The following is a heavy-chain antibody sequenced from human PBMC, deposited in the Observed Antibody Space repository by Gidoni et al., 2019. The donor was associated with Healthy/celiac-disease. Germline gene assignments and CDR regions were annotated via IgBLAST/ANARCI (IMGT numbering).Heavy chain of an antibody. V-gene: IGHV4-4*02. J-gene: IGHJ5*02. CDR3: ARDGGYCSGGSCYKAGWFDP. D-gene: IGHD2-15*01. CDR1: GGSISSSNW. Sequence: QVQLQESGPGLVKPSGTLSLTCAVSGGSISSSNWGSWVRQPPGKGLEWIGEIYHIGSTNYNPSLKSRVTISVDKSKNQFSLKLSSVTAADTAVYYCARDGGYCSGGSCYKAGWFDPWGQGTLVTVSS. CDR2: IYHIGST.